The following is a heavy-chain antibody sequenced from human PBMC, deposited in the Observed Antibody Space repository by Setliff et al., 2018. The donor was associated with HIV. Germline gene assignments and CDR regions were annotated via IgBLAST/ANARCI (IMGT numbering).Heavy chain of an antibody. Sequence: SVKVSCKASGGTFSSYTISWVRQAPGQGLEWMGRIIPILGIANYAQKFQGRVTITTDESTSTAYMELSSLRSEDTAVYYCASDYYDSSGYPQGAFDIWGQGTMVTVSS. V-gene: IGHV1-69*16. D-gene: IGHD3-22*01. J-gene: IGHJ3*02. CDR1: GGTFSSYT. CDR2: IIPILGIA. CDR3: ASDYYDSSGYPQGAFDI.